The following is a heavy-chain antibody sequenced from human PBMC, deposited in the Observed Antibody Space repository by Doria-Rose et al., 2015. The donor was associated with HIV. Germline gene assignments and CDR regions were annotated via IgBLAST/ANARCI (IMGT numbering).Heavy chain of an antibody. Sequence: IYDSGSPCYNPSLKSRVTISVDTSKNQFSLKLSSVTAADTAVYYFAREGWAADKGVWFDPWGQGTLVTVSS. CDR2: IYDSGSP. D-gene: IGHD3-10*01. J-gene: IGHJ5*02. V-gene: IGHV4-31*02. CDR3: AREGWAADKGVWFDP.